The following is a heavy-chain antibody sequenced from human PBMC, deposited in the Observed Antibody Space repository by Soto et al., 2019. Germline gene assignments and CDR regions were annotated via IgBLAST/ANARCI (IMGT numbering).Heavy chain of an antibody. J-gene: IGHJ4*02. CDR2: ISSSSSFI. CDR1: GFTFSPYS. CDR3: ARDRTVAGTRNFDY. D-gene: IGHD6-19*01. V-gene: IGHV3-21*01. Sequence: PGGSLRLSCAASGFTFSPYSMNWVRQAPGKGLEWVSSISSSSSFIYYADSVKGRFTISRDNAKNSLYLQMNSLRADDTAVYYCARDRTVAGTRNFDYWGQGTLVTVSS.